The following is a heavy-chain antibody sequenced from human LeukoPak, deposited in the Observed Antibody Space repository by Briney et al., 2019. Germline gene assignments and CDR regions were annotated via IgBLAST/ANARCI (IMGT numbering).Heavy chain of an antibody. CDR1: GFTFSDYY. V-gene: IGHV3-11*04. Sequence: GGSLRLSCAASGFTFSDYYMTWVRQAPGKGLEWVSYISSSSNTVYYADSVKGRLTVSRDDANNSLFVQMTNLRAEDTAVYYCARRAMGATSFDYWGQGTLVTVSS. CDR3: ARRAMGATSFDY. J-gene: IGHJ4*02. CDR2: ISSSSNTV. D-gene: IGHD1-26*01.